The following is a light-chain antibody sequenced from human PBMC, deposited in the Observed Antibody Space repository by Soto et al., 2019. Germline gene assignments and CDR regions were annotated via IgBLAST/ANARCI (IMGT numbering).Light chain of an antibody. V-gene: IGKV3-11*01. Sequence: EIVLTQSPATLSLSPGERATLSCRASQRVGSYLAWYQQKPGQAPRLLIYDASNRATGIPARFSGSGSGTDFTLTISSLEPEDFAVYYCQQRSNWPWTFGQGTKVEIK. J-gene: IGKJ1*01. CDR2: DAS. CDR3: QQRSNWPWT. CDR1: QRVGSY.